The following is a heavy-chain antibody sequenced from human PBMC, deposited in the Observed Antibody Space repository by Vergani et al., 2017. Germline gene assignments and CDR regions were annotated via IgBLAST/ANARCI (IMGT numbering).Heavy chain of an antibody. Sequence: QVQLQESGPELVKPSQTLSLTCTVSGGSISSGNYYWSWIRQPAGKGLEWIGRIYTSGSTNYNPSLKSRVTISVDTSKNQFSLKLSSVTAAETAVYYCARGGADYYDSSGWYYWGQGTLVTVSS. V-gene: IGHV4-61*02. CDR2: IYTSGST. D-gene: IGHD3-22*01. CDR1: GGSISSGNYY. CDR3: ARGGADYYDSSGWYY. J-gene: IGHJ4*02.